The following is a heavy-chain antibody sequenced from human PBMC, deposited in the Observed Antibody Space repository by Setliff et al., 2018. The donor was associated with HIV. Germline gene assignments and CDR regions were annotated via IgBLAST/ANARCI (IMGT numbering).Heavy chain of an antibody. Sequence: PSETLSLTCTVSGGSIKSSSYYWGWIRQPPGKGLEWIGSIYYSGNTYYNPSLKSRVTISVDTSRNQLSLKLTSVTAEDTGVYYCARTVPHSAAQDAFDIWGQGTVVTVSS. CDR2: IYYSGNT. J-gene: IGHJ3*02. D-gene: IGHD4-4*01. CDR3: ARTVPHSAAQDAFDI. CDR1: GGSIKSSSYY. V-gene: IGHV4-39*07.